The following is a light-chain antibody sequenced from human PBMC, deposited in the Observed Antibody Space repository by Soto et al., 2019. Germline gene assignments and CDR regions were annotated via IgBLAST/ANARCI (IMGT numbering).Light chain of an antibody. Sequence: QSVLTQAPSASGTPGQRVTISCSGSSSNIGRSSVNWYQHLPGTAPKLLIYSNDRRPSGVPERFSGSKSGTSASLAISGLQSEDEADYYCSAWDGSLNGLYVFGTGTKVTVL. CDR1: SSNIGRSS. CDR3: SAWDGSLNGLYV. J-gene: IGLJ1*01. V-gene: IGLV1-44*01. CDR2: SND.